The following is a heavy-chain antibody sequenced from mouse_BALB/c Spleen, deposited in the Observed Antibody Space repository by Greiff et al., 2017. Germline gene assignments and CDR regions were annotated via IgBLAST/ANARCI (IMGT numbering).Heavy chain of an antibody. V-gene: IGHV5-6*02. CDR2: ISSGGKYT. J-gene: IGHJ2*01. D-gene: IGHD1-1*01. CDR3: ARQGVTTVGVPDY. Sequence: EVKLVESGGDLVKPGGSLKLSCAASGFTFSSYGISWVRQTPDKRLEWVATISSGGKYTYYPDSVKGRFTISRDNAKNTLYLQMSSLKSEDTAMYYCARQGVTTVGVPDYWGQGTTLTVSS. CDR1: GFTFSSYG.